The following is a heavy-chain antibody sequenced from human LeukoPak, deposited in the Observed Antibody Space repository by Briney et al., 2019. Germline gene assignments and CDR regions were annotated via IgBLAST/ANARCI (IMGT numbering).Heavy chain of an antibody. CDR2: IKQDGYGK. CDR1: GFTLSTYW. CDR3: ARTDCTSATSYIGH. D-gene: IGHD2-2*02. V-gene: IGHV3-7*05. Sequence: GGSLRLSCAASGFTLSTYWMTWVRQAPGKGLEWVANIKQDGYGKYYLDSVKGRFTISRDNARNSLSLQMNTLRTEDTAVYFRARTDCTSATSYIGHWGQGTLVTVSS. J-gene: IGHJ5*02.